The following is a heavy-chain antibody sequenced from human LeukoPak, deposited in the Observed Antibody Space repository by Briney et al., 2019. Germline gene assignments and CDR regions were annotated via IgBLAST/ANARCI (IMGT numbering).Heavy chain of an antibody. CDR3: AKDATLFGDQYFDY. CDR1: GFTFSSHG. CDR2: TSYDGTTK. Sequence: GGSLRLSCAASGFTFSSHGMHWVRQTPGKALEWVAVTSYDGTTKYYADSAKGRFNISRDNSKNTLYLQMNSLRVDDTAVYYCAKDATLFGDQYFDYWGQGTQVIVSS. V-gene: IGHV3-30*18. J-gene: IGHJ4*02. D-gene: IGHD3-10*01.